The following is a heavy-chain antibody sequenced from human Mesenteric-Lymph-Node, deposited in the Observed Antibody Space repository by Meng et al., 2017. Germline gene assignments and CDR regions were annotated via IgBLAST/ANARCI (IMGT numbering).Heavy chain of an antibody. CDR1: GFTFSDYY. J-gene: IGHJ4*02. V-gene: IGHV3-11*01. CDR2: ISSSGSTI. CDR3: ARGMGWDSSSWFYFDY. D-gene: IGHD6-13*01. Sequence: GGSLRLSCAASGFTFSDYYMSWIRQAPGKGLEWVSYISSSGSTIYYADSVKGRFTISRDNAKNSLYLQMNSLRAEDTAVYYCARGMGWDSSSWFYFDYWGQGTLVTVSS.